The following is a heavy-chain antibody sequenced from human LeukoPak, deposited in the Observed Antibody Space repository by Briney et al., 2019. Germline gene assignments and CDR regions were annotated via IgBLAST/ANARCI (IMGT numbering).Heavy chain of an antibody. CDR3: ARSPWHDYGDLDP. CDR2: IKSKTDGGTT. J-gene: IGHJ5*02. D-gene: IGHD4-17*01. V-gene: IGHV3-15*07. CDR1: GFTFSNAW. Sequence: GGSLRLSCAASGFTFSNAWMNWVRQAPGKGLEWVGRIKSKTDGGTTDYAAPVKGRFTISRDDSKNTLYLQMNSLRAEDTAVYYCARSPWHDYGDLDPWGQGTLVTVSS.